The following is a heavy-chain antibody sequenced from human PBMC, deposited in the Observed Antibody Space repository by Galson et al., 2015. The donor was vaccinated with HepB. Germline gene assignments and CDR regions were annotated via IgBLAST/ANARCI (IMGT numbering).Heavy chain of an antibody. Sequence: SVKVSCKASGYTFTNYYMHWVRQAPGQGLEWMGIINPSGGSTTYAQKFQGRVTMTRDTSTSTVYMELSSLRSEDTAVFYCASDSPAAAGTGYFDYWGQGTLVTVSS. CDR3: ASDSPAAAGTGYFDY. V-gene: IGHV1-46*01. J-gene: IGHJ4*02. CDR1: GYTFTNYY. D-gene: IGHD6-13*01. CDR2: INPSGGST.